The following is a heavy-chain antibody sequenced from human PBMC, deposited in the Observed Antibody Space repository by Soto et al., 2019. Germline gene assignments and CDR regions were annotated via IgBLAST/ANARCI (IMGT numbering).Heavy chain of an antibody. CDR3: ARTAPSISKMGDY. J-gene: IGHJ4*02. D-gene: IGHD6-6*01. CDR2: IIPIFGTA. Sequence: QVQLVQSGAEVKKPGSSVKFSCKASGGTFSSYAISWVRQAPGQGLEWMGGIIPIFGTANYAQKFQVRVTITADESTSTAYMALSSLRSEDTAVYYCARTAPSISKMGDYWCQGTLVPVS. V-gene: IGHV1-69*01. CDR1: GGTFSSYA.